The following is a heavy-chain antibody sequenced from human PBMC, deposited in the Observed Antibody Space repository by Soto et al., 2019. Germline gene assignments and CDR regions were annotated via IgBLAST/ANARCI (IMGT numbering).Heavy chain of an antibody. Sequence: PSETLSLTCTVSDGSISTSSYYWGWIRQSPGKGLEWIGTIFYTGRTYYNPSLESRLTISVDKSKNQFSLKLTSVTAADTAVYYCARARATIAAAAIFDCWGQGTLVTVSS. J-gene: IGHJ4*02. CDR2: IFYTGRT. CDR1: DGSISTSSYY. CDR3: ARARATIAAAAIFDC. D-gene: IGHD6-13*01. V-gene: IGHV4-39*07.